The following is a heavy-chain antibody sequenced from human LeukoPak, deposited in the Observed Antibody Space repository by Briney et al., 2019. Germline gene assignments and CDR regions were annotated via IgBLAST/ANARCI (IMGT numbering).Heavy chain of an antibody. Sequence: GGSLRLSCAASGFTSSSYAMHWVRQAPGKGLEWVAVISYDGSNKYYADSVKGRFTISRDNSKNTLYLQMNSLRAEDTAVYYCAREAPNIAAAATYNWFDPWGQGTLVTVSS. CDR2: ISYDGSNK. V-gene: IGHV3-30-3*01. CDR1: GFTSSSYA. J-gene: IGHJ5*02. CDR3: AREAPNIAAAATYNWFDP. D-gene: IGHD6-13*01.